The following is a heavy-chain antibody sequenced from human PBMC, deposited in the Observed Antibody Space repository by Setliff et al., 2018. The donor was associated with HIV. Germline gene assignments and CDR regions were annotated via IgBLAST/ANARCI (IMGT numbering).Heavy chain of an antibody. V-gene: IGHV1-2*02. J-gene: IGHJ6*03. CDR3: AREGSIVATIRRWYYYYMDV. CDR1: GYTFTSNV. CDR2: ISPNSGDT. D-gene: IGHD5-12*01. Sequence: ASVKVSCKASGYTFTSNVMHWVRQAPGQGLEWMGWISPNSGDTKYAQEFEGRVTMTRDTSTFTAYMELNRLRSDDTAVYYCAREGSIVATIRRWYYYYMDVWGKGTTVTVSS.